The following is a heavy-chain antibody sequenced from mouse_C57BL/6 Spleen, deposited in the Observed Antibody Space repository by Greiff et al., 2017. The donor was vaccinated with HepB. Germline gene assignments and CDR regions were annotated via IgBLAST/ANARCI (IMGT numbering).Heavy chain of an antibody. CDR2: INPSTGGT. D-gene: IGHD1-1*01. Sequence: VQLKQSGPELVKPGASVKISCKASGYSFTGYYMNWVKQSPEKSLEWIGEINPSTGGTTYNQKFKAKATLTVDKSSSTAYMQLKSLTSEDSAVYYCARGRLLRSEYFDVWGTGTTVTVSS. CDR1: GYSFTGYY. V-gene: IGHV1-42*01. J-gene: IGHJ1*03. CDR3: ARGRLLRSEYFDV.